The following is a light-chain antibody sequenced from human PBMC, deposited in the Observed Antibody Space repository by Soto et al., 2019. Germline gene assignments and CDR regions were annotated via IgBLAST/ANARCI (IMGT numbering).Light chain of an antibody. Sequence: QSVLTLDACVSGIPGQSITISCTGTSADVGDSNHVSWYQHHPGKAPKLIIYEVSYRPSGVSNRFSGSKSAYTASLTISGLQAEDEADYYCNSQTTSGIRVFGTGTKVTVL. J-gene: IGLJ1*01. CDR2: EVS. CDR3: NSQTTSGIRV. CDR1: SADVGDSNH. V-gene: IGLV2-14*01.